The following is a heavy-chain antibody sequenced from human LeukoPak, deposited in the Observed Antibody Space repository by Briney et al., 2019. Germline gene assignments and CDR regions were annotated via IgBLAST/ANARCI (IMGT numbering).Heavy chain of an antibody. D-gene: IGHD5-24*01. CDR2: FDPEDGET. J-gene: IGHJ4*02. Sequence: ASVKVSCKASGYTFTSYGISWVRQAPGKGLEWMGGFDPEDGETIYAQKFQGRVTMTEDTSTDTAYMELSSLRSEDTAVYYCATEGDGYNLDYWGQGTLVTVSS. CDR1: GYTFTSYG. CDR3: ATEGDGYNLDY. V-gene: IGHV1-24*01.